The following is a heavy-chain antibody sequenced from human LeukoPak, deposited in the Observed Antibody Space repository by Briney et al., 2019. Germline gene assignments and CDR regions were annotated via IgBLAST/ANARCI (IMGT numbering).Heavy chain of an antibody. CDR3: AKDDAWLQYND. J-gene: IGHJ4*02. CDR2: ISPSGDIK. V-gene: IGHV3-23*01. Sequence: GGSLRLSCVASGFTFSRHGMNWVRQAPGKGLEWVSGISPSGDIKYYVDSVKGRFTVSRDNSKNTLYLQINSLRGEDTAVYYCAKDDAWLQYNDWGQGTLVTVSS. D-gene: IGHD5-24*01. CDR1: GFTFSRHG.